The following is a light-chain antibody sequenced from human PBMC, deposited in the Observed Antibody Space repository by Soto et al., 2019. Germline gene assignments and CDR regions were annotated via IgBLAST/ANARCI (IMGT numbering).Light chain of an antibody. V-gene: IGKV3-15*01. Sequence: EIVMTQSPATLSVSPGERATLSCRASQSVSSNLAWYQQKPGQAPRLLIYGASTRATGIPARFSGSGSGTECTHTISSLQSEDFAVYYCQQDNNLPLTFGGGTKGEIK. CDR1: QSVSSN. CDR3: QQDNNLPLT. J-gene: IGKJ4*01. CDR2: GAS.